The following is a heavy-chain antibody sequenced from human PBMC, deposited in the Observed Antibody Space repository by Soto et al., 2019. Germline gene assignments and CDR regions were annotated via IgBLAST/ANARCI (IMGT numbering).Heavy chain of an antibody. CDR3: ARGGIAAAEDY. CDR2: ISYDGSNK. CDR1: GFTFSSYG. V-gene: IGHV3-30*03. D-gene: IGHD6-13*01. Sequence: QVQLVESGGGVGQPGRSLRLSCAASGFTFSSYGMHWVRQAPGKGLEWVAVISYDGSNKYYADSVKGRFTISRDNSKNTLYLQMNSLRAEETAVYCCARGGIAAAEDYWGQGTLVTGSS. J-gene: IGHJ4*02.